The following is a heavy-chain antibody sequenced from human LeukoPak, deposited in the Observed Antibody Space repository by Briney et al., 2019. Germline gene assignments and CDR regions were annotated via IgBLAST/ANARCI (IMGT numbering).Heavy chain of an antibody. CDR1: GGSFSGYY. CDR3: AREPGGGAFDI. Sequence: SETLSLTCAVYGGSFSGYYWSWIRQPPGKGLEWIGEINHSGSTNYNPSLKSRVTISVDTSKNQFSLKVSSVTAADTAVYYCAREPGGGAFDIWGQGTMVTVSS. V-gene: IGHV4-34*01. CDR2: INHSGST. D-gene: IGHD2-8*02. J-gene: IGHJ3*02.